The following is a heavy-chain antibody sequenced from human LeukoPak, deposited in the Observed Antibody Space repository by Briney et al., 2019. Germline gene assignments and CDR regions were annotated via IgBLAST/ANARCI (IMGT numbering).Heavy chain of an antibody. Sequence: GGSLRLSCAASGFTFSSYGMHWVRQAPGKGLEWVAVISYDGSNKYYADSVKGRFTIPRDNSKNTLYLQMNSLRAEDTAVYYCAKGYLVVVARDAFDIWGQGTMVTVSS. CDR2: ISYDGSNK. CDR3: AKGYLVVVARDAFDI. V-gene: IGHV3-30*18. CDR1: GFTFSSYG. J-gene: IGHJ3*02. D-gene: IGHD2-15*01.